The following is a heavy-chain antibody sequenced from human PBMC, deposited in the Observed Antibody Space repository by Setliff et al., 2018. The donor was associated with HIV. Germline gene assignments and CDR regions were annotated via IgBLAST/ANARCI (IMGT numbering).Heavy chain of an antibody. Sequence: SETLSLTCAVSGYSISSGYFWGWIRQPPGKGLEWIGSIYHSGRAYYNPSLKSRVTISIQTSKNQFSLNLTSVTAADTALYFCARGVYGGTYSWFDSWGQGSLVTVSS. D-gene: IGHD4-17*01. CDR3: ARGVYGGTYSWFDS. J-gene: IGHJ5*01. CDR2: IYHSGRA. CDR1: GYSISSGYF. V-gene: IGHV4-38-2*01.